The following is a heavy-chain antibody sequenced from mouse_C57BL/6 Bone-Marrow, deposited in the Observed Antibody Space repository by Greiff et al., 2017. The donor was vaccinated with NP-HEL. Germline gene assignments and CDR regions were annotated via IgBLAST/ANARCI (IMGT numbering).Heavy chain of an antibody. CDR1: GFSLTSYG. CDR3: ARHGIYDGSPWFAY. CDR2: IWSDGST. J-gene: IGHJ3*01. Sequence: VKVVESGPGLVAPSQSLSITCTVSGFSLTSYGVHWVRQPPGKGLEWLVVIWSDGSTTYNSALKSRLSISKDTSKSQVFLKMNSLQTDDTAMYYCARHGIYDGSPWFAYWGQGTLVTVSA. D-gene: IGHD2-3*01. V-gene: IGHV2-6-1*01.